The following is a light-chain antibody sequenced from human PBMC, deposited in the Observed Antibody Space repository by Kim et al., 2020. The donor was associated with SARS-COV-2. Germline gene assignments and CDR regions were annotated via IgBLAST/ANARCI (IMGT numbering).Light chain of an antibody. CDR2: DGR. J-gene: IGLJ2*01. Sequence: GPARTISCSGTSSDVGGYNYVSRYQQHPGKAPKLIIYDGRKRPSGVPDRFSGSKSGNTASLTISGLQAEDEADYYCCSYASSHGVVFGGGTQLTVL. V-gene: IGLV2-11*01. CDR1: SSDVGGYNY. CDR3: CSYASSHGVV.